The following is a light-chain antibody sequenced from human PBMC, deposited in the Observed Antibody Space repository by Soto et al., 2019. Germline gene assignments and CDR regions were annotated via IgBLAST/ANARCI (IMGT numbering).Light chain of an antibody. CDR2: DAV. V-gene: IGKV3-20*01. Sequence: VLTQSPGSLSLSPGERATVSCRASQTVTSSYLAWYHPRPGQAPQLLIYDAVKRATGIPDRFSGSESGRDYTLTISRLDREDCAVYYCQQYGDSITFGGGTKLEIK. CDR1: QTVTSSY. J-gene: IGKJ4*01. CDR3: QQYGDSIT.